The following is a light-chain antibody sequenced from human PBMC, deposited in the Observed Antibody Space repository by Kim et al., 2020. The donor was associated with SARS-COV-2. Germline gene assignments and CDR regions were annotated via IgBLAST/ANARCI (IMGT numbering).Light chain of an antibody. CDR1: QSVLHGANNKNN. Sequence: DIVMTQSPDSLAASLGERATITCKSSQSVLHGANNKNNLAWYQQKPGQPPKLLIYWASTRESGVPDRISGSESGTDFTLTISSLQAEDVALYYCQQYYAIPWTFGQGTKVDIK. J-gene: IGKJ1*01. CDR3: QQYYAIPWT. CDR2: WAS. V-gene: IGKV4-1*01.